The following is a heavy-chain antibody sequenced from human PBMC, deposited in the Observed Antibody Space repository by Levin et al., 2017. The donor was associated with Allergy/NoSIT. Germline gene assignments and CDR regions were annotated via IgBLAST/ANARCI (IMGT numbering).Heavy chain of an antibody. D-gene: IGHD4-17*01. CDR1: GFTFSSYG. CDR2: ISYDGSNK. V-gene: IGHV3-30*18. CDR3: AKDLMESDYGDSYFDY. Sequence: GGSLRLSCAASGFTFSSYGMHWVRQAPGKGLEWVAVISYDGSNKYYADSVKGRFTISRDNSKNTLYLQMNSLRAEDTAVYYCAKDLMESDYGDSYFDYWGQGTLVTVSS. J-gene: IGHJ4*02.